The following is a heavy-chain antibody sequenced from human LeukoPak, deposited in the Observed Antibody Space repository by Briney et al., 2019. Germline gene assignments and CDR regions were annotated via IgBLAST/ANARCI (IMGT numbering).Heavy chain of an antibody. CDR3: AKDRPVGSGSRKLRCYFDY. CDR2: ISGSGGST. CDR1: GFTFSSYA. J-gene: IGHJ4*02. Sequence: GGSLRLSCAASGFTFSSYAMSWVRQAPGKGLEWVSAISGSGGSTYYADSVKGRFTISRDNSKNTLYLQMNSLRAEDTAVYYCAKDRPVGSGSRKLRCYFDYWGQGTLVTVSS. D-gene: IGHD1-26*01. V-gene: IGHV3-23*01.